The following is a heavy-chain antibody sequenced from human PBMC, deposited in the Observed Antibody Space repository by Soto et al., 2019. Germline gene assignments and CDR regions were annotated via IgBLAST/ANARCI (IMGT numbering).Heavy chain of an antibody. CDR2: ISPSAGGNT. V-gene: IGHV3-23*01. CDR1: GFTFRSYG. D-gene: IGHD1-7*01. J-gene: IGHJ4*02. CDR3: AGWNYDY. Sequence: HPGGSLRLSCAASGFTFRSYGMMWVRQAPGKGLEWVSAISPSAGGNTYYAYSVKGRFTISRDDYKNTLYLQMDSLRPEDTAQYYCAGWNYDYWGQGTQVTVAS.